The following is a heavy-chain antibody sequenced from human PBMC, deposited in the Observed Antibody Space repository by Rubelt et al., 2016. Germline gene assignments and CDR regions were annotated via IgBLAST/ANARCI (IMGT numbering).Heavy chain of an antibody. CDR1: GFSLSTSGVG. Sequence: QITLKESGPTLVKPTQTLTLTCTFSGFSLSTSGVGVGWIRQPPGKALEWLALIYWNDDKRYSPSLKSRPTITKETAKNQVVLTMTNMDPVDTATYSSAPQKAWNYMFDPWGQGPLVTVSS. V-gene: IGHV2-5*01. J-gene: IGHJ5*02. CDR3: APQKAWNYMFDP. CDR2: IYWNDDK. D-gene: IGHD1-7*01.